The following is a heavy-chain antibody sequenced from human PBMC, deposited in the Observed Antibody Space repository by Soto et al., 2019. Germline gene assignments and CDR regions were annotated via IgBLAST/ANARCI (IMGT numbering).Heavy chain of an antibody. CDR2: ISGSGGST. V-gene: IGHV3-23*01. D-gene: IGHD6-19*01. Sequence: GGSLRLSCAASGFTFSSYAMSWVRQAPGKGLEWVSAISGSGGSTYYADSVKGRFTISRDNSKNTLYLQMNSLRAEGTAVYYCAKGRPEYSSGWPHTALFDYWGQGTLVTVSS. CDR3: AKGRPEYSSGWPHTALFDY. J-gene: IGHJ4*02. CDR1: GFTFSSYA.